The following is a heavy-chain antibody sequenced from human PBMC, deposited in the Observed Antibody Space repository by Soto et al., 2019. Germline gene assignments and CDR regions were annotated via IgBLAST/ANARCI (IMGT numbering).Heavy chain of an antibody. CDR3: AHRPGTGTTRNWFDP. J-gene: IGHJ5*02. Sequence: SGPTLVNPTQTLTLTCTFSGFSLSTTGVAVGWIRQSPRRALEWLAVIFWNDYKTYSPSLESRLTITKDTSKNQVVLSMTNVDPVDTATYYCAHRPGTGTTRNWFDPWGQGTLVTVSS. V-gene: IGHV2-5*01. D-gene: IGHD1-7*01. CDR2: IFWNDYK. CDR1: GFSLSTTGVA.